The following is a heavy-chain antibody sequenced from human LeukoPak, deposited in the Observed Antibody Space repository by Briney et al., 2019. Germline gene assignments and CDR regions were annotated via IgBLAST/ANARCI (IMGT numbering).Heavy chain of an antibody. J-gene: IGHJ4*02. V-gene: IGHV3-53*01. CDR2: IYSGGST. CDR1: GFTVSSNY. CDR3: ASGSSWDYFDY. D-gene: IGHD6-13*01. Sequence: GGSLRLSCAASGFTVSSNYMSWVRQAPGKGLEWVSVIYSGGSTYYADSVKGRFTISRDNSKNTLYLQMNSLRAEDTAVYYCASGSSWDYFDYWGQGTLVTVPS.